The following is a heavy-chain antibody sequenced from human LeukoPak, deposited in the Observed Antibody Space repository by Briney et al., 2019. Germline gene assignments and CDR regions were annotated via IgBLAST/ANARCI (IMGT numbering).Heavy chain of an antibody. D-gene: IGHD6-13*01. Sequence: QPGGSLRLSCAASGFTFSSYGMHWVRQAPGKGLEWVAVIWYDGSNKYYADSVKGRFTISRDNSKNTLYLQMNSLRAEDTAVYYCARDRPRAYLAAAGSMDVWGQGTTVTVSS. V-gene: IGHV3-33*01. J-gene: IGHJ6*02. CDR3: ARDRPRAYLAAAGSMDV. CDR1: GFTFSSYG. CDR2: IWYDGSNK.